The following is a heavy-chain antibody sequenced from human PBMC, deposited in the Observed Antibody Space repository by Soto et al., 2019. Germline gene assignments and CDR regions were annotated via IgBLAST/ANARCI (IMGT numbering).Heavy chain of an antibody. Sequence: ETLSLTCTVSGGSISSYYWSWIRQPPGKGLEWIGYIYSSGSTHYNPSLQNRVTISIDTSKNQVSLKVNSVTAADTAVYYCARDHPHSYGVYYFDYWGQGTPVTVSS. CDR1: GGSISSYY. D-gene: IGHD5-18*01. V-gene: IGHV4-59*01. CDR2: IYSSGST. J-gene: IGHJ4*02. CDR3: ARDHPHSYGVYYFDY.